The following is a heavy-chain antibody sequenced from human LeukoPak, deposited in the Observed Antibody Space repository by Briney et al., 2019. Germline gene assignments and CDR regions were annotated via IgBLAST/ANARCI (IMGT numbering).Heavy chain of an antibody. CDR1: GFTFSDYY. CDR3: ARVPGDCSSTSCFDMYFDY. J-gene: IGHJ4*02. Sequence: GGSLRLSCVASGFTFSDYYMSWIRQAPGKGLEWVSYISSSSTYTDYADSVKGRFTISRDNAKNSLYLQMNSLRAEGTAVYYCARVPGDCSSTSCFDMYFDYWGQGTLVTVSS. V-gene: IGHV3-11*06. D-gene: IGHD2-2*01. CDR2: ISSSSTYT.